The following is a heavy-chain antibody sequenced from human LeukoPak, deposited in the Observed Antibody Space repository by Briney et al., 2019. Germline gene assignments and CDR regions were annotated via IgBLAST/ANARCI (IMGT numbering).Heavy chain of an antibody. Sequence: GGSLRLSCATSGFTFSSYAMSWVRQAPGKGLEWVSAISGSGGSTYYADSVKGRFTISRDNSKNTLYLQMNSLRAEDTAVYYCAKGLNYYYYYGMDVWGQGTTVTVSS. CDR1: GFTFSSYA. CDR2: ISGSGGST. CDR3: AKGLNYYYYYGMDV. J-gene: IGHJ6*02. V-gene: IGHV3-23*01.